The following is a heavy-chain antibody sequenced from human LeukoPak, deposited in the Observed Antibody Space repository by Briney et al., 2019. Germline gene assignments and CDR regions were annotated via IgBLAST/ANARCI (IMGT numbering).Heavy chain of an antibody. CDR1: GGSISRSPYY. CDR3: ERHASVDGNWPRPLDY. Sequence: PSESLSLTCTVSGGSISRSPYYWGWIRQLPGKGLEWIGNIYYSGSTYYNPSLKTRVTISVDTSKNQFSLKLTSVTAADTAAYYCERHASVDGNWPRPLDYWGQGSLVTVSS. D-gene: IGHD6-19*01. CDR2: IYYSGST. V-gene: IGHV4-39*01. J-gene: IGHJ4*02.